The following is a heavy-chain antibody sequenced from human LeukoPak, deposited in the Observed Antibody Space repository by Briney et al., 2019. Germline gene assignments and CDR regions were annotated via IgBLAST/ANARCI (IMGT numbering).Heavy chain of an antibody. CDR1: GGSISSSYYY. J-gene: IGHJ4*02. CDR3: ARDPGDSSGYYNFDY. V-gene: IGHV4-39*07. Sequence: SETLSLTCTVFGGSISSSYYYWGWIRQPPGKGLEWIGSIYYSGSTYYNPSLKSRVTISVDTSKNQFSLKLSSVTAADTAVYYCARDPGDSSGYYNFDYWGQGTLVTVSS. D-gene: IGHD3-22*01. CDR2: IYYSGST.